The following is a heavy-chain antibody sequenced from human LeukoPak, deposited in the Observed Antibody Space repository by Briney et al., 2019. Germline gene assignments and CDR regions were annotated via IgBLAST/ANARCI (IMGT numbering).Heavy chain of an antibody. Sequence: GGSLRLSCAASGFTFSTCSMNWVRQAPGKGLEWVSYISSSGVTIYYADSVKGRLTISRDNAKNSLYLQMNSLRAEDTAVYYCARSVVGATTDVFDIWGQGTMVTVSS. CDR3: ARSVVGATTDVFDI. D-gene: IGHD1-26*01. CDR2: ISSSGVTI. CDR1: GFTFSTCS. J-gene: IGHJ3*02. V-gene: IGHV3-48*01.